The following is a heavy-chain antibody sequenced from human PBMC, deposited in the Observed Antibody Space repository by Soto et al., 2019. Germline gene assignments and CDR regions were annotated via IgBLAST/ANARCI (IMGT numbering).Heavy chain of an antibody. D-gene: IGHD3-10*01. V-gene: IGHV3-21*01. CDR1: GFTFSSYS. J-gene: IGHJ4*02. Sequence: PGGSLRLSCAASGFTFSSYSMNWVRQAPGKGLEWVSSISSSSSYIYYADSVKGRFTISRDNAKNSLYLQMNSLRAEDTAVYYCASYGSGSYYIVYWGQGTLVTVSS. CDR2: ISSSSSYI. CDR3: ASYGSGSYYIVY.